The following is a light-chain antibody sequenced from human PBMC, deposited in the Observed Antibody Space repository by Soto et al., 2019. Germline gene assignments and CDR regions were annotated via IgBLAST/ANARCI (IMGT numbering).Light chain of an antibody. V-gene: IGKV1-33*01. CDR1: QDIYNY. CDR2: DAS. CDR3: QQYDNLPVT. J-gene: IGKJ4*01. Sequence: DIRMTQSPSSLSASVGDRVTITCQASQDIYNYLNWYQQKPGKAPNLLIYDASTLEAGVPSRFSGNESGTDFTFTISSLQPEDSATYYCQQYDNLPVTFGGGTKVEIK.